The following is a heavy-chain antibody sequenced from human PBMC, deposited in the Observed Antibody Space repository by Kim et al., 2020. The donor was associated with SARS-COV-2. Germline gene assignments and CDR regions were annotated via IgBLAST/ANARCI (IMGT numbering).Heavy chain of an antibody. CDR2: ISGSGGST. CDR3: AKVDLEYSSPRRGFDP. CDR1: GFTFSSYA. J-gene: IGHJ5*02. V-gene: IGHV3-23*01. D-gene: IGHD6-6*01. Sequence: GGSLRLSCAASGFTFSSYAMSWVRQAPGKGLEWVSAISGSGGSTYYADSVKGRFTISRDNSKNTLYLQMNSLRAEDTAVYYCAKVDLEYSSPRRGFDPWGQGTLVTVSS.